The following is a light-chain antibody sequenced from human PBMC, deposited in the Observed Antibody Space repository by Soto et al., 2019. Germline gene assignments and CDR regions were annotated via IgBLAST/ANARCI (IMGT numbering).Light chain of an antibody. CDR2: KAS. CDR3: QQYNSYRT. CDR1: QSISSW. V-gene: IGKV1-5*03. J-gene: IGKJ1*01. Sequence: DIHMTHSPSTLSASVGDRVTITCRASQSISSWLAWYQQKPGKAPKLLIYKASSLESGVPSRFSGSGSGTEFTLTISSLQPDDFATYYCQQYNSYRTFGQGTKGDIK.